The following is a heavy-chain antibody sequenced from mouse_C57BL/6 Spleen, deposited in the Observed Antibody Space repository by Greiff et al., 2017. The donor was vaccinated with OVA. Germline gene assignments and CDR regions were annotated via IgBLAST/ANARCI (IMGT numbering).Heavy chain of an antibody. D-gene: IGHD4-1*01. V-gene: IGHV5-16*01. J-gene: IGHJ1*03. CDR1: GFTFSDYY. Sequence: DVKLVESEGGLVQPGSSMKLSCTASGFTFSDYYMAWVRQVPEKGLEWVANINYDGSSTYYLDSLKSRFIISRDNAKNILYLQMSSLKSEDTATYYCARDRGKGYFDVWGTGTTVTVSS. CDR2: INYDGSST. CDR3: ARDRGKGYFDV.